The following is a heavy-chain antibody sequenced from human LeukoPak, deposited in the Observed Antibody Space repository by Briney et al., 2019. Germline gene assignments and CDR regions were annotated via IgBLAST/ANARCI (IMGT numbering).Heavy chain of an antibody. CDR2: IYYSGST. CDR3: ARRFVALGAFDF. CDR1: GGSISSSSYY. Sequence: SETLSLTCIVSGGSISSSSYYWGWIRQPPGKGPEWIGSIYYSGSTYYNPSLKSRVNMSVDTSKNQFSLTLSSVTAADTAVYYCARRFVALGAFDFWGQGTLVIVSS. V-gene: IGHV4-39*01. D-gene: IGHD1-26*01. J-gene: IGHJ4*02.